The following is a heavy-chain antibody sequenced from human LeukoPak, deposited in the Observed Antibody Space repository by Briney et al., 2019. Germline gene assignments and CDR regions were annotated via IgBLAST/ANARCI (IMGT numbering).Heavy chain of an antibody. CDR1: GFTFSSYA. V-gene: IGHV3-23*01. CDR3: ARDVGYAADLGWYYYYGMDV. J-gene: IGHJ6*02. CDR2: ISGSGGST. D-gene: IGHD5-12*01. Sequence: PGGSLRLSCAASGFTFSSYAMSWVRQAPGKGLEWVSAISGSGGSTYYADSVKGRFTISRDNSKNTLYLQMNSLRAEDTAVYYCARDVGYAADLGWYYYYGMDVWGQGTTVTVSS.